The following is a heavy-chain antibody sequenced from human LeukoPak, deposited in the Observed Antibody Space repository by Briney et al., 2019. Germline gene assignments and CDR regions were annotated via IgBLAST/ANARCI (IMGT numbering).Heavy chain of an antibody. D-gene: IGHD4-17*01. CDR2: MNPNSGNT. CDR3: ARGVPYGDYGRKGFDP. CDR1: GYTFTSYD. J-gene: IGHJ5*02. Sequence: ASVKVSCKASGYTFTSYDINWVRQATGQGLEWMGWMNPNSGNTGYAQKFQGRVTMTRNTSISTAYMELSSLRSEDTAVYYCARGVPYGDYGRKGFDPWGQGTLVTVSS. V-gene: IGHV1-8*01.